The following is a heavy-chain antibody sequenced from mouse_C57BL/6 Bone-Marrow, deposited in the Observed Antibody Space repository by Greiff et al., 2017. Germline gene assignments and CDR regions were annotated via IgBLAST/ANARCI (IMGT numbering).Heavy chain of an antibody. D-gene: IGHD2-1*01. Sequence: VQLQQSGAELVRPGTSVKVSCKASGYAFTNYLIEWVKQRPGQGLEWIGVINPGSGGTNYNEQFKGKATLTADKSSSTSYMQLSSLTSEDSADYVCASPDGNYGLAYWGQGTLVTVSA. CDR3: ASPDGNYGLAY. CDR2: INPGSGGT. J-gene: IGHJ3*01. V-gene: IGHV1-54*01. CDR1: GYAFTNYL.